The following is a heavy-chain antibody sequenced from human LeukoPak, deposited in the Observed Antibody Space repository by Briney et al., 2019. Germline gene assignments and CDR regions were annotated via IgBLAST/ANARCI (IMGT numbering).Heavy chain of an antibody. J-gene: IGHJ4*02. CDR3: ARGISLFGELLRPYYFDH. Sequence: SETLSLTCAVYGGSFSGYYWSWIRQPPGKGLEWIGEINHSGSTNYNPSLKSRVTISVDTSKNQFSLKLSSVTAADTAVYYCARGISLFGELLRPYYFDHWGQGTLVTVSS. V-gene: IGHV4-34*01. D-gene: IGHD3-10*02. CDR1: GGSFSGYY. CDR2: INHSGST.